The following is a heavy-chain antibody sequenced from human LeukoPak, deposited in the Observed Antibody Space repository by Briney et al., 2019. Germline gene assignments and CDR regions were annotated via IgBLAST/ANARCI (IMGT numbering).Heavy chain of an antibody. Sequence: GGSLRLSCAASGFTFSTDIMNWVRQAPGKGLEWFSYITSSSSNIYYADSVKCRFTISRDNDKNSLYLQMNSLRDEDTAVYYCARINMVRGVISPPDHWGQGTLVTVSS. CDR2: ITSSSSNI. CDR1: GFTFSTDI. CDR3: ARINMVRGVISPPDH. V-gene: IGHV3-48*02. J-gene: IGHJ4*02. D-gene: IGHD3-10*01.